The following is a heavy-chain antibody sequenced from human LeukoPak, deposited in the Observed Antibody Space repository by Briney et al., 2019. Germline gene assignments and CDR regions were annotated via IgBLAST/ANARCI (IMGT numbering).Heavy chain of an antibody. CDR1: EFTFSSYG. Sequence: GRSLRLSCAASEFTFSSYGMHWVRQAPGKGLEWVAVISYDGSNKYYADSVKGRFTISRDNSKNTLYLQMNSLRAEDTAVYYCARDLPNRNIVVVPAEATSFDYWGQGTLVTVSS. J-gene: IGHJ4*02. V-gene: IGHV3-30*03. CDR2: ISYDGSNK. D-gene: IGHD2-2*01. CDR3: ARDLPNRNIVVVPAEATSFDY.